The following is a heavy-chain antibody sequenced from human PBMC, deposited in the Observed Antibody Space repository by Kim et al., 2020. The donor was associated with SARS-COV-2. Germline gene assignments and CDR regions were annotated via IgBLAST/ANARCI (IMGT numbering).Heavy chain of an antibody. V-gene: IGHV3-20*01. CDR1: GFTFSDYG. Sequence: GGSLRLSCAVSGFTFSDYGMSWVRQAPGKGLEWVSGIKRNGDSKGYADSVKGRFTISRDNAKNSLYLQMNSLRAEDTALYHCARGLMGGAIDFWGQGTLVTVSS. CDR3: ARGLMGGAIDF. D-gene: IGHD2-21*01. J-gene: IGHJ4*02. CDR2: IKRNGDSK.